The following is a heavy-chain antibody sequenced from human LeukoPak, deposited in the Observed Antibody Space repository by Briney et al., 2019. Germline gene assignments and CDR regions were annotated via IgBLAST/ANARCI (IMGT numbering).Heavy chain of an antibody. V-gene: IGHV1-8*01. D-gene: IGHD3-22*01. CDR2: MNPNSGNT. CDR1: GYTFTSYD. CDR3: ARARDNYYDSSGYVN. Sequence: ASVKVSCKASGYTFTSYDINWVRQATGQGLEWMGWMNPNSGNTGYAQKFQGRVTMTRNTSISTAYMELSRLRSEDTAVYYCARARDNYYDSSGYVNWGQGTLVTVSS. J-gene: IGHJ4*02.